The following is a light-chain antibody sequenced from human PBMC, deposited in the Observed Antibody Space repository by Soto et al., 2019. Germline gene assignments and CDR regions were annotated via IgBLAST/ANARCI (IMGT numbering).Light chain of an antibody. CDR1: KNDIGVYDF. J-gene: IGLJ1*01. Sequence: QSALTQPPSASGSPGQSVTISCTGTKNDIGVYDFVSWYQHHPGKAPRLIIYEVVQRPSGVRDRFSGSKSGNTASLTVSGLQAADEGDYFCKSYAGSNTYVFGSGTKVTVL. CDR2: EVV. V-gene: IGLV2-8*01. CDR3: KSYAGSNTYV.